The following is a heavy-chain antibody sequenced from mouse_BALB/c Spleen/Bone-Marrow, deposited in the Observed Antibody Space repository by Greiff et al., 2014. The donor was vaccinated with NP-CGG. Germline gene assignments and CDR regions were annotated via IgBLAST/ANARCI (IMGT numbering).Heavy chain of an antibody. CDR2: IDPANGNT. V-gene: IGHV14-3*02. CDR1: GFNIKDTY. D-gene: IGHD2-14*01. Sequence: EVQLQQPGAELVKPGASVKLSCTASGFNIKDTYMHWVKQRPEQGLEWIGRIDPANGNTKYDPKFQGKATITADTSSNTAYLQLSSLTSEDNAVYYCARYRLGTYFDYWGQGTTLTVSS. CDR3: ARYRLGTYFDY. J-gene: IGHJ2*01.